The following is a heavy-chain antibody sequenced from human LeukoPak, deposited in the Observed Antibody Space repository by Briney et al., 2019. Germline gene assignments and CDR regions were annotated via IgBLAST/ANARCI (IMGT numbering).Heavy chain of an antibody. J-gene: IGHJ4*02. CDR1: GFTFSSYA. Sequence: TGGSLRLSCAASGFTFSSYAMSWVRQAPGKGLERVSTISGSGGSTYYADSVKGRFTISRDNSKNALYLQMNSLRAEDTAVYYCAKAQTYYYDSSDYWGQGTLVTVSS. CDR3: AKAQTYYYDSSDY. V-gene: IGHV3-23*01. CDR2: ISGSGGST. D-gene: IGHD3-22*01.